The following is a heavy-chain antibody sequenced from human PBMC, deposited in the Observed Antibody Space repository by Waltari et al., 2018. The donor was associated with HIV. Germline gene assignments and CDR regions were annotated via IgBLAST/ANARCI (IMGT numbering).Heavy chain of an antibody. D-gene: IGHD3-9*01. V-gene: IGHV3-30*18. Sequence: QVELVESGGGVVQPRRSLRLSGAASGFAFSSHGIAWVRQAPGKGLEWVAVISYDGSNKYYADSVKGRFTISRDNSKNTLYLQMNSLRAEDTAVYYCAKDRQKIGYYDILTGYLDYWGQGTLVTVSS. CDR2: ISYDGSNK. CDR3: AKDRQKIGYYDILTGYLDY. J-gene: IGHJ4*02. CDR1: GFAFSSHG.